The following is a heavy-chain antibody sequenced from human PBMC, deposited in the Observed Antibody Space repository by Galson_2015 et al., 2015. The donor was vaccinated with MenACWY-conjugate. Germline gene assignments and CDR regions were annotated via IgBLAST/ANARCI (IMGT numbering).Heavy chain of an antibody. V-gene: IGHV2-5*02. Sequence: PALVKPTQTLTLTCAFSGFSLSTSGVGVGWIRQPPGKALEWLALIYWDDAKRYSPSLKSRLTITKDTSKNQVVLTMTNMDPVDTATYYCARHSLGDSSGSGYFDYWGRGTLVTVSS. CDR1: GFSLSTSGVG. D-gene: IGHD3-22*01. CDR3: ARHSLGDSSGSGYFDY. J-gene: IGHJ4*02. CDR2: IYWDDAK.